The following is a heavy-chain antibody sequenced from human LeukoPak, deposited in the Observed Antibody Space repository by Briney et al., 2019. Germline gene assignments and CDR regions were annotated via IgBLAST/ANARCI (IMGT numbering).Heavy chain of an antibody. Sequence: SVKVSCKASGGTFSSYAISWVRQAPGQGLEWMGGIIPIFGTANYAQKFQGRVTMTTDTSTSTAYMELRSLRSDDTAVYYCARPYYYDSRIDLWGQGTLVTVSS. D-gene: IGHD3-22*01. CDR2: IIPIFGTA. CDR1: GGTFSSYA. J-gene: IGHJ5*02. V-gene: IGHV1-69*05. CDR3: ARPYYYDSRIDL.